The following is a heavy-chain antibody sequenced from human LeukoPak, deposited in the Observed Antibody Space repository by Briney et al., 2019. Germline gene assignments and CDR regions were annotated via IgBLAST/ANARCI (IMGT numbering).Heavy chain of an antibody. V-gene: IGHV3-74*01. CDR1: GFTFSSYW. D-gene: IGHD1-26*01. CDR2: INSDGSST. J-gene: IGHJ4*02. CDR3: ARSWVGATDVGY. Sequence: GGSLRLSCAASGFTFSSYWMHWVRQAPGRGLVWVSRINSDGSSTSYADSVKGRFTISRDNAKNTLYLQMNSLRAEGTAVYYCARSWVGATDVGYWGQGTLVTVSS.